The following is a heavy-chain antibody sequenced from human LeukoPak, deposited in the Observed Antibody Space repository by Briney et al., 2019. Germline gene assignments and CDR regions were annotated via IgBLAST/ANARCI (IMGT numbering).Heavy chain of an antibody. J-gene: IGHJ5*02. D-gene: IGHD5-18*01. V-gene: IGHV1-69*05. Sequence: EASVKVSCKASGGTFSSYAISWVRQAPGQGLEWMGRIIPIFGTANYAQKFQGRVTITTDESTSTAYMELSSLRSEDTAVYYCATDQPGYSYGFSWFDPWGQGTLVTVSS. CDR3: ATDQPGYSYGFSWFDP. CDR1: GGTFSSYA. CDR2: IIPIFGTA.